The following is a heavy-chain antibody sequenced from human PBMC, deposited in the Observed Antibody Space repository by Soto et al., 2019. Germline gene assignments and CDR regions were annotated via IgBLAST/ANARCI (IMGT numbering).Heavy chain of an antibody. Sequence: PSETLSLTCTVSGGSISSGGYYWSWIRQHPGKGLGWIGYIYYSGSTYYNPSLKSRVTISVDTSKNQFSLKLSSVTAADTAVYYCARLSSSFGAYYGMDVWGQGTTVTVSS. CDR1: GGSISSGGYY. D-gene: IGHD6-6*01. CDR3: ARLSSSFGAYYGMDV. V-gene: IGHV4-31*03. J-gene: IGHJ6*02. CDR2: IYYSGST.